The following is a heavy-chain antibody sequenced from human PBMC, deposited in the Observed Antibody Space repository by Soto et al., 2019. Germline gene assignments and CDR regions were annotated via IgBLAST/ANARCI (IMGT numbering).Heavy chain of an antibody. V-gene: IGHV4-30-4*01. CDR2: IFYSGTT. CDR1: GGSISSGDYY. Sequence: SETLSLTCTVSGGSISSGDYYWSWIRQPPGKGLEWIGYIFYSGTTYHNPSLKSRVTISIDTSKNRFSLKLSSVTAADAAVYYCARGLNDYGSGSYYYYYGLDVWGQGSTVTVSS. CDR3: ARGLNDYGSGSYYYYYGLDV. D-gene: IGHD3-10*01. J-gene: IGHJ6*02.